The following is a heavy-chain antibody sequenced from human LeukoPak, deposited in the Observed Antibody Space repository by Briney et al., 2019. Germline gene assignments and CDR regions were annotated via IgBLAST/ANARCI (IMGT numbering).Heavy chain of an antibody. CDR2: IIPILGIA. CDR1: GGTFSSYA. V-gene: IGHV1-69*04. D-gene: IGHD2-15*01. CDR3: ARRYCSGGSCHWGFDY. Sequence: GASVKVSCKASGGTFSSYAISWVRQAPGQGLEWMGRIIPILGIANYAQKFQGRVTITADKSTSTAYMELSSLRSEDTAVYYCARRYCSGGSCHWGFDYWGQGTLVTVSS. J-gene: IGHJ4*02.